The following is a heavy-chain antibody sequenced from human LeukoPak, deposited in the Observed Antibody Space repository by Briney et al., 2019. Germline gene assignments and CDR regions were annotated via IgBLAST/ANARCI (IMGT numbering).Heavy chain of an antibody. D-gene: IGHD3-9*01. V-gene: IGHV4-34*01. Sequence: SSETLSLTCAVYGGSFSGYYWSWIRQPPGKGLEWIGEINHSGSTNYNPSLKSRVTTSVDTSKNQFSLKLSSVTAADTAVYYCARRFRGYDILTGYYYYYYMDVWGKGVTVTISS. CDR2: INHSGST. CDR1: GGSFSGYY. J-gene: IGHJ6*03. CDR3: ARRFRGYDILTGYYYYYYMDV.